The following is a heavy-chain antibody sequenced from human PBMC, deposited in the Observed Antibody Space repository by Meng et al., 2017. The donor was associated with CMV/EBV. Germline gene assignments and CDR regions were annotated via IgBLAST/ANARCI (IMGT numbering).Heavy chain of an antibody. V-gene: IGHV5-51*01. J-gene: IGHJ4*02. CDR1: GYSFTRYW. CDR3: ARHYYGSGSYSSFDY. Sequence: GESLKISCKGSGYSFTRYWIGWVRQMPGKGLEWMGIIYPGDSDTRYSTSFQGQVTISADKSISTAYLQWSSLKASDTAMYYCARHYYGSGSYSSFDYWGQGTLVTVSS. D-gene: IGHD3-10*01. CDR2: IYPGDSDT.